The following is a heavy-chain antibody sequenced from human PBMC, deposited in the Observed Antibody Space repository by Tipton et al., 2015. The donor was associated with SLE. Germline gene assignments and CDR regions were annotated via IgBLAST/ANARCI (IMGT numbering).Heavy chain of an antibody. J-gene: IGHJ4*02. V-gene: IGHV4-39*01. CDR3: ARQGGSSHFDN. CDR1: GGSISSSGYY. Sequence: TLSLTCTVSGGSISSSGYYWAWIRQPPGKGLEWIGSIYYSGSTYYNPSLKSRVTISVDTSKNQFSLKLSSVTAADTAVYFCARQGGSSHFDNWGQGTLVTVSS. D-gene: IGHD2-15*01. CDR2: IYYSGST.